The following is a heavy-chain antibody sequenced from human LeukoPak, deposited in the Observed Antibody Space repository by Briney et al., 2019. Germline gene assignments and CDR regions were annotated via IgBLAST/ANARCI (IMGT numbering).Heavy chain of an antibody. CDR3: AKGSHSSGWYQNLDY. Sequence: PGGSLRLSCAASGFTFSSYAMSWVRQAPGKGLEWVSAISGSGGSTYYADSVKGRFTISRDNSKNTLYLQMNSLGAEDTAVYYCAKGSHSSGWYQNLDYWGQGTLVTVSS. J-gene: IGHJ4*02. CDR2: ISGSGGST. CDR1: GFTFSSYA. V-gene: IGHV3-23*01. D-gene: IGHD6-19*01.